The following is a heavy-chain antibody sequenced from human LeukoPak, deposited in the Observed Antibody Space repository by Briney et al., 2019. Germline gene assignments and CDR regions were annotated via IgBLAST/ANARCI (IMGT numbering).Heavy chain of an antibody. D-gene: IGHD6-13*01. CDR1: GGSISSYY. J-gene: IGHJ4*02. V-gene: IGHV4-59*01. CDR2: IYYSGST. Sequence: SETLSLTCTVSGGSISSYYWSWVRQPPGKGLEWIGYIYYSGSTNYNPFLKSRITISVDTSKNQFSLKLSSVSAADTAVYYCARLAAAGTLRFDYWGQGTLVTVSS. CDR3: ARLAAAGTLRFDY.